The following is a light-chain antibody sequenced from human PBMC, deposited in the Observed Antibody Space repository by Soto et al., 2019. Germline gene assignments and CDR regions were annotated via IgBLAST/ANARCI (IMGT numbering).Light chain of an antibody. Sequence: DIQMTQSPSTLSSSVGDRVTITCRASQSIRSWLAWYQQKPGQAPKLLIYAASNLHSGIPARFSGSGSGTDFTLTISSLQPEDFAIYYCQQRNSTPFTFGHGTKVDIK. V-gene: IGKV1-39*01. CDR2: AAS. CDR1: QSIRSW. J-gene: IGKJ3*01. CDR3: QQRNSTPFT.